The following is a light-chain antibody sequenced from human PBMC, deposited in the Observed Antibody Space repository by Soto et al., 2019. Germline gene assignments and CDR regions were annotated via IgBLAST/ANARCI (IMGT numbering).Light chain of an antibody. CDR2: DAS. CDR1: QSVTSD. CDR3: QQRGSWPPT. V-gene: IGKV3-11*01. Sequence: EIVLTQSPATLSLSPGERATLSCRASQSVTSDLAWYQQKSGQAPRLLIYDASNRATGIPARFSGSGSGTDFTLTTSSLEPEDFAVYYCQQRGSWPPTFGQGTKVDIK. J-gene: IGKJ1*01.